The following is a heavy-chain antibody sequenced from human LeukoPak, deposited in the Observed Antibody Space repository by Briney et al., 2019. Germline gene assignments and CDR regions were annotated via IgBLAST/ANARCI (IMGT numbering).Heavy chain of an antibody. D-gene: IGHD4-11*01. CDR3: ARAGLQKGLDPFDY. CDR2: INHSGST. V-gene: IGHV4-34*01. CDR1: GGSFSGYY. Sequence: PSETLSLTCAVYGGSFSGYYWSWIRQPPGKGLEWIGEINHSGSTNHNPSLKSRVTISVDTSKNQFSLKLSSVTAADTAVYYCARAGLQKGLDPFDYWGQGTLVTVSS. J-gene: IGHJ4*02.